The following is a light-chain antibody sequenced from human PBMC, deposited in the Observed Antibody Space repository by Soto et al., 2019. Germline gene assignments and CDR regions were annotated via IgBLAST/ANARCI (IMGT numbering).Light chain of an antibody. V-gene: IGLV7-46*01. CDR3: LLSCSGARPV. J-gene: IGLJ2*01. CDR1: TGTVTSGHY. Sequence: QAVVTQEPSLTVSPGGTVTLTCGSSTGTVTSGHYPYWFQQKPGQAPRTLIYDTSKKHSWTPARFSGSLLGGKAALTLSGAQPEDEAEYYCLLSCSGARPVFGGGTKLTVL. CDR2: DTS.